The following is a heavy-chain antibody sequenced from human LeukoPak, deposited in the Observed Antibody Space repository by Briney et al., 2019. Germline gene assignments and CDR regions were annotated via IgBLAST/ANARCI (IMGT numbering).Heavy chain of an antibody. V-gene: IGHV3-66*01. CDR3: ARALDFDY. CDR1: GFVVSSYY. Sequence: GGSLRLSCAASGFVVSSYYMNWVRQASGKGLEWVSVIYSDASPYYADSVKGRFTISRDNSKNTLYLQMNSLRVEDTAVYYCARALDFDYWGQGTLVTVSS. CDR2: IYSDASP. J-gene: IGHJ4*02.